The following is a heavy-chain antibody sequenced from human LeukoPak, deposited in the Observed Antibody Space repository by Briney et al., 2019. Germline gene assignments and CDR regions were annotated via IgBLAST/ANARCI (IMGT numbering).Heavy chain of an antibody. D-gene: IGHD3-10*01. V-gene: IGHV1-2*02. CDR3: ARWEYYYGSGSEP. CDR1: GYTFTGYY. J-gene: IGHJ5*02. CDR2: INPNSGGT. Sequence: ASVKVSCKASGYTFTGYYIYWVRQAPGQGLEWMGWINPNSGGTNYAQKFQGRVTMTRDTSISTAYMELSRLRSDDTAVYYCARWEYYYGSGSEPWGQGTLVTVSS.